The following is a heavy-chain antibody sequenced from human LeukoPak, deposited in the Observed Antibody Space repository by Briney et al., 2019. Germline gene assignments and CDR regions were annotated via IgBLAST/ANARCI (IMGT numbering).Heavy chain of an antibody. V-gene: IGHV1-18*01. Sequence: ASVKVSCKASGYTFTSYGISWVRQAPGQGLEWMGCISADDGDTNYAQNLQGRVTMTTDTSTSTAYMEQRSLRSDDSAVYYCARTEIAVAGTGGDYYYYYGMDVWGQGTTVTVSS. CDR1: GYTFTSYG. D-gene: IGHD6-13*01. J-gene: IGHJ6*02. CDR3: ARTEIAVAGTGGDYYYYYGMDV. CDR2: ISADDGDT.